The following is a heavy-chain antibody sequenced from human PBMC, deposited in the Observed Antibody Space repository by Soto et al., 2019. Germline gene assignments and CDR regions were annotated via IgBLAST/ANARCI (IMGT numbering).Heavy chain of an antibody. Sequence: SDTLSLTCAVSGGSLSSGGYSWSWIRQPPGKGLEWIGYIYHSGSIYYNPSLKSRATISVDRSKNQFSLKLSSVTAEDTAVYYCARVPLLWGQGTLVTVSS. J-gene: IGHJ4*02. V-gene: IGHV4-30-2*01. D-gene: IGHD1-26*01. CDR2: IYHSGSI. CDR3: ARVPLL. CDR1: GGSLSSGGYS.